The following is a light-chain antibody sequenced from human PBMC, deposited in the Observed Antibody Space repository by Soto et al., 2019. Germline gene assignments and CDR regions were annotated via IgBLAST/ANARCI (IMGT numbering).Light chain of an antibody. Sequence: EIVLTQSPATLSLSPGERATLSCRASQSVSSYLAWYQQKPGQAPRFLIYGASSRAPGIPTRFSGSGSGTEFTLTISSLQSEDFAVYYCQQYENWPQLTFGGGTKVDIK. J-gene: IGKJ4*01. CDR1: QSVSSY. V-gene: IGKV3-15*01. CDR2: GAS. CDR3: QQYENWPQLT.